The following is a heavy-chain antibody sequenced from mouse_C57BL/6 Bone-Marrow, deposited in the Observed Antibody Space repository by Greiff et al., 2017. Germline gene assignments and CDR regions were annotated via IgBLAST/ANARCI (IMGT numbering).Heavy chain of an antibody. Sequence: EVQLVESGGGLVQPGGSLKLSCAASGFTFSDYYMYWVRQTPEKRLEWVAYISNGGGSTYYPDTVKGRFTITRDNAKNTRYLQLSSLKAEDTAMYYCARHAGLRRGMDYWGQGTSVTVSS. D-gene: IGHD2-4*01. CDR2: ISNGGGST. CDR3: ARHAGLRRGMDY. CDR1: GFTFSDYY. V-gene: IGHV5-12*01. J-gene: IGHJ4*01.